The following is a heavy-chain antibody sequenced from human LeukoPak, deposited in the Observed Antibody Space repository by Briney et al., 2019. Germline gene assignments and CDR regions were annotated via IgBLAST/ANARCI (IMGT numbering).Heavy chain of an antibody. Sequence: GGSLRLSCAASGFTFSSYSMNWVRQAPGKGLEWVSSISSSSSYIYYADSAKGRFTISRDNAKNSLYLQMNSLRAEDTAVYYCARTGRDSYYFDYWGQGTLVTVSS. J-gene: IGHJ4*02. CDR3: ARTGRDSYYFDY. V-gene: IGHV3-21*01. CDR1: GFTFSSYS. CDR2: ISSSSSYI. D-gene: IGHD5-24*01.